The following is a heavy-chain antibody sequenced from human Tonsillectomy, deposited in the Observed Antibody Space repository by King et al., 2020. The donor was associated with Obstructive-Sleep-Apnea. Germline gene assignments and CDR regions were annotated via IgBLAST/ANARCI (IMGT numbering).Heavy chain of an antibody. Sequence: QLQESGPGLLKPSGTLSLTCAVSGGSISTGYWWSWVRQPPGKGLEWIGEIYHSGSTNYSPSLKSRVSISVDKAKNQFSLKLTSVTAADTAVYYCARDSERAGSAVDIWGQGTLVTVSS. V-gene: IGHV4-4*02. CDR3: ARDSERAGSAVDI. D-gene: IGHD3-10*01. CDR2: IYHSGST. CDR1: GGSISTGYW. J-gene: IGHJ3*02.